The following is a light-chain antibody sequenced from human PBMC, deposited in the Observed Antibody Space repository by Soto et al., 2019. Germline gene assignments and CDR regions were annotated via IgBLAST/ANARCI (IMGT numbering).Light chain of an antibody. CDR2: GAS. CDR1: QSVSSN. CDR3: QQYNNWLGT. J-gene: IGKJ1*01. V-gene: IGKV3-15*01. Sequence: EIVMMPSPATPSETPGERATLSCRASQSVSSNLAWYQQKPGQAPRLLIYGASTRATGIPARFSGSGSGTEFTLTISSLQSEDFAVYYCQQYNNWLGTFGQGTKVDIK.